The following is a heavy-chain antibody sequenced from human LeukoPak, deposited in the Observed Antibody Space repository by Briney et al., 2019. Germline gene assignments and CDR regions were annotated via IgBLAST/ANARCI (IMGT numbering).Heavy chain of an antibody. CDR1: GYTFTGYY. D-gene: IGHD3-9*01. CDR3: ASGDILTGYYFDY. J-gene: IGHJ4*02. V-gene: IGHV1-2*02. CDR2: INPNSGGT. Sequence: ASVKVSCKASGYTFTGYYMHWVRQAPGQGLEWMGWINPNSGGTNYAQKFQGRVTMTRDTSISTAYMEPSRLRSDDTAVYYCASGDILTGYYFDYWGQGTLVTVSS.